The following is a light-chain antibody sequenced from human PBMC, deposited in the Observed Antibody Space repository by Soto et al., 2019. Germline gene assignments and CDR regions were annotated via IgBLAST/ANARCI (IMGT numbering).Light chain of an antibody. CDR3: SSYTSSGTLMV. CDR1: SSDVSGYNY. Sequence: QSALTQPASVSGSPGQSITISCTGTSSDVSGYNYVSWYQQHPGKAPKLMIYDVSNRPSGVSNRFSGSKSGNTASLTISGLQAADEADYYCSSYTSSGTLMVFGGGTKLTVL. CDR2: DVS. V-gene: IGLV2-14*01. J-gene: IGLJ2*01.